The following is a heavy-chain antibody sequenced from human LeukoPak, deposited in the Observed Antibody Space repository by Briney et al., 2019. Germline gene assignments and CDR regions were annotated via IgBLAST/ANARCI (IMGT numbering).Heavy chain of an antibody. Sequence: PGGSLRLSCAASGFIFSSFGIHWVRQAPGKGLEWVAFISYDGSNKNYADSVSGRFTISRDISKNTLYLQMNSLRVEDTAVYYCARDGIYCSDCHHPHPNWFDSCGQGTLVTVSS. CDR1: GFIFSSFG. CDR3: ARDGIYCSDCHHPHPNWFDS. V-gene: IGHV3-30-3*01. J-gene: IGHJ5*01. D-gene: IGHD2-15*01. CDR2: ISYDGSNK.